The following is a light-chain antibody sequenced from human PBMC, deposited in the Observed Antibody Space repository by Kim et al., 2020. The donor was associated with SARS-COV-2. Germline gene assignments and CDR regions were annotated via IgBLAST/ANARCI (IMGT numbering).Light chain of an antibody. J-gene: IGLJ2*01. CDR1: RSNIGAGSD. V-gene: IGLV1-40*01. CDR2: GNS. CDR3: QSYDSSLSGHVV. Sequence: VTISCTGSRSNIGAGSDVHWYQQLPGTAPKLLIYGNSNRPSGVPDRFSGSKSGTSASLAITGLQAEDEADYYCQSYDSSLSGHVVFGGGTKLTVL.